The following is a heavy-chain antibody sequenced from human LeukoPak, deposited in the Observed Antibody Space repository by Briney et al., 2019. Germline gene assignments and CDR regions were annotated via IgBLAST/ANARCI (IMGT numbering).Heavy chain of an antibody. CDR2: MSEDGNEI. Sequence: GGSLRLSCTVSGFIFSDFSMSWVRQAPGKGLEWVAKMSEDGNEIFYVDSVKGRFTISRDNAKNSLYLQMNSLRAEDTAVYYCARVRAAAGVAFDIWGQGTMVTVSS. D-gene: IGHD6-13*01. V-gene: IGHV3-7*01. CDR1: GFIFSDFS. CDR3: ARVRAAAGVAFDI. J-gene: IGHJ3*02.